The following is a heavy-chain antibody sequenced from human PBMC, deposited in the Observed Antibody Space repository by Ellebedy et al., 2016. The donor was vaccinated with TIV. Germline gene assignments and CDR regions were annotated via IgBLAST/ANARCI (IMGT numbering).Heavy chain of an antibody. CDR3: ARGTLLGYYYFDY. Sequence: ASVKVSCXASGYTFTSYAMHWVRQAPGQRLEWMGWINAGNCNTKYSQKFQGRVTITRDTSASTAYMELSSLRSEDTAVYYCARGTLLGYYYFDYWGQGTLVTVSS. CDR1: GYTFTSYA. V-gene: IGHV1-3*01. J-gene: IGHJ4*02. CDR2: INAGNCNT. D-gene: IGHD2-21*02.